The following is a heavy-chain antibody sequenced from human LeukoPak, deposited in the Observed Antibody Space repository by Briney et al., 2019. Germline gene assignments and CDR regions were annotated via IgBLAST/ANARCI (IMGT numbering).Heavy chain of an antibody. CDR3: ASEPHYYDSR. CDR2: INHSGST. V-gene: IGHV4-34*01. CDR1: GGSFSGYY. Sequence: PSETLSLTCAVYGGSFSGYYWSWIRQPPGKGLEWIGEINHSGSTNYNPSLKSRVTISVDTSKNQFSLKLSSVTAADTAVYYCASEPHYYDSRWGQGTLVTVSS. J-gene: IGHJ4*02. D-gene: IGHD3-22*01.